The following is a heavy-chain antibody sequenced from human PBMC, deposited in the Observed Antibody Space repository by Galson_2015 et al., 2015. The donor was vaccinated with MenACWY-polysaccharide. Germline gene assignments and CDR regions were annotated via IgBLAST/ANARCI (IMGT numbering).Heavy chain of an antibody. V-gene: IGHV3-66*02. CDR1: GFTVSSNY. CDR2: IYSGGST. D-gene: IGHD3-10*01. Sequence: SLRLSCAASGFTVSSNYMSWVRQAPGKGLEWVSVIYSGGSTYCADSVKGRFTISRDNSKNTLYLQMNSLRAEDTAVYYCARRITMVRGPSYGMDVWGQGTTVTVSS. CDR3: ARRITMVRGPSYGMDV. J-gene: IGHJ6*02.